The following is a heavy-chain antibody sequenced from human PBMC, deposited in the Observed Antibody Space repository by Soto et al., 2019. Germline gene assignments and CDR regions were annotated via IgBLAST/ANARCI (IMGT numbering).Heavy chain of an antibody. V-gene: IGHV3-64*01. Sequence: PGGSLRLSCAVSGFTFSDYAMHWVRQAPGKGLEYVSAISSHGDSTYYANSVKGRFTISRDNSKNTLYLQMGSLRTEDMAVYYCARRDGYNSDYWGQGTLVTVSS. CDR1: GFTFSDYA. CDR2: ISSHGDST. J-gene: IGHJ4*02. D-gene: IGHD5-12*01. CDR3: ARRDGYNSDY.